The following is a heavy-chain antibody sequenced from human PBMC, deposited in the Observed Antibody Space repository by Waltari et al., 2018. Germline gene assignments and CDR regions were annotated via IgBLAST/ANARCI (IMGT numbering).Heavy chain of an antibody. CDR3: ARGDGDLDYDYYYMDV. V-gene: IGHV4-59*13. Sequence: VQLQESGPGLVKPSETLSLTCTVSGGSMSNFYWSWIRQPPGKGPEWIGYISPTGNTNYNPSLKGRVIISVDTSKKQFSLKVSSLTAADTAVYYCARGDGDLDYDYYYMDVWGKGTTVTVSS. J-gene: IGHJ6*03. CDR2: ISPTGNT. CDR1: GGSMSNFY. D-gene: IGHD4-17*01.